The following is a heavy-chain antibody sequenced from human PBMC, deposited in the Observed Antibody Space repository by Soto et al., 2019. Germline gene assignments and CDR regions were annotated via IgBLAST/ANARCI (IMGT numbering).Heavy chain of an antibody. Sequence: PGESLKISCKGSGYSFTSYWIGWVRQMPGKGLEWMGIIYPGDSDTRYSPSFQGQVTISADKSISTAYLQWSSLKASDTAMYYCARQGPLSGSHRYGMDVWGQGTTVSVSS. J-gene: IGHJ6*02. CDR1: GYSFTSYW. CDR3: ARQGPLSGSHRYGMDV. D-gene: IGHD1-26*01. CDR2: IYPGDSDT. V-gene: IGHV5-51*01.